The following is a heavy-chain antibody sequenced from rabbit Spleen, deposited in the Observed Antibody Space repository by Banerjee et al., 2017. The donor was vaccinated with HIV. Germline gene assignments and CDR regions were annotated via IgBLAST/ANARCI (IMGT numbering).Heavy chain of an antibody. V-gene: IGHV1S47*01. CDR3: ARDLVAVIGWNFSL. CDR2: IDPIFGRT. CDR1: GFDFSVYG. J-gene: IGHJ4*01. Sequence: QEQLVESGGGLVQPGGSLKLSCKASGFDFSVYGLSWVRQAPGKGLEWIGYIDPIFGRTYYASWVNGRFTISSHNAQNTLYLQLNSLTAADTATYFCARDLVAVIGWNFSLWGQGTLVTVS. D-gene: IGHD5-1*01.